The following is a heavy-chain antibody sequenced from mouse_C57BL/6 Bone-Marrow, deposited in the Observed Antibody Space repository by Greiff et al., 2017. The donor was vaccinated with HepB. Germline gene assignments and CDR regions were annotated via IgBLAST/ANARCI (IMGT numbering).Heavy chain of an antibody. D-gene: IGHD2-4*01. Sequence: EVKLMESGPGLAKPSQTLSLTCSVTGYSITSDYWNWIRKFPGNKLEYMGYISYSGSTYYNPSLKSRISITRDTSKNQYYLQLNSVTTEDTATYYCARASVYYDYDVGYFDVWGTGTTVTVSS. CDR1: GYSITSDY. CDR3: ARASVYYDYDVGYFDV. V-gene: IGHV3-8*01. J-gene: IGHJ1*03. CDR2: ISYSGST.